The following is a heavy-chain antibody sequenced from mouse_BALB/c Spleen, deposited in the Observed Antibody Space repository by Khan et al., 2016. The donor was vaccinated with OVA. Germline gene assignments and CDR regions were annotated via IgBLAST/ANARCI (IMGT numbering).Heavy chain of an antibody. J-gene: IGHJ3*01. Sequence: QVQLQPSGPELMKPGASVNISCKASGYTFTDYVINWVKQRTGQGLEWIGEIYPGSGTTYYNEKFKGRATLTADKSSNTAYMQLSSLTSEDSAVYFCAKNDASWFAYWGQGTLVTVSA. CDR3: AKNDASWFAY. V-gene: IGHV1-77*01. CDR2: IYPGSGTT. CDR1: GYTFTDYV.